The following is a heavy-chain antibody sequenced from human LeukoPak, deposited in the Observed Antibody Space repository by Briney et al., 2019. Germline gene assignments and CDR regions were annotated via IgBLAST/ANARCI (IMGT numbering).Heavy chain of an antibody. CDR1: GFTFSSYS. V-gene: IGHV3-30-3*01. J-gene: IGHJ6*02. D-gene: IGHD4-17*01. CDR3: TRDRIPSTAYYGMDV. Sequence: PGRSLRLSCVASGFTFSSYSMHWVRQAPGKGLEWVAVISRDGSTKYYADSVKGRFTISRDNSEKTLYLQMHSLRAEDTAVYYCTRDRIPSTAYYGMDVWGQGTTVAVSS. CDR2: ISRDGSTK.